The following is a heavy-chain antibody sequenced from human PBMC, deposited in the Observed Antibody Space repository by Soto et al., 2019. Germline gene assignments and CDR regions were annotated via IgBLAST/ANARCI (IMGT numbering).Heavy chain of an antibody. CDR1: GGSISSGDYY. J-gene: IGHJ4*02. CDR3: ARITNWAYYFDD. V-gene: IGHV2-70*18. D-gene: IGHD7-27*01. CDR2: IDWDDDK. Sequence: TLSLTCTVSGGSISSGDYYWSWIRQPPGKGLEWLALIDWDDDKYYSTSLKTRLAISKDTSKNQVVLTMTNMDPVDTATYYCARITNWAYYFDDWGQGTLVTVAS.